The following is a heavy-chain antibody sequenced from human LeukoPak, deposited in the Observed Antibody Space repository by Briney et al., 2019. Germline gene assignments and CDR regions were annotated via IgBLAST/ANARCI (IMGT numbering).Heavy chain of an antibody. CDR2: IHYSGST. CDR1: GGSICSFY. Sequence: SETLSLTCTVSGGSICSFYWSWIRQSPGKGLEWIGFIHYSGSTNYNPSLTSRVTISVDTSKNQFSLRLTSVTAADTAVYYCARQVAATAPVGYWGQGTLVTVSS. CDR3: ARQVAATAPVGY. V-gene: IGHV4-59*08. D-gene: IGHD6-13*01. J-gene: IGHJ4*02.